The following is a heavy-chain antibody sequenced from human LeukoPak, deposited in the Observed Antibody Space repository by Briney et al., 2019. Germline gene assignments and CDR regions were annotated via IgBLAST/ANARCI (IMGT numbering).Heavy chain of an antibody. Sequence: GGSLRLSCAASGFTFTSYTMSWVRQAPGKGLEWVSSITTCSSYIYYADSVKGRFTISRDTAKNSVCLQMNSLRPEDTAIYYCARDFSPPYTSSDDAFDFWRQGAMVTVS. D-gene: IGHD6-13*01. CDR1: GFTFTSYT. J-gene: IGHJ3*01. CDR3: ARDFSPPYTSSDDAFDF. V-gene: IGHV3-21*01. CDR2: ITTCSSYI.